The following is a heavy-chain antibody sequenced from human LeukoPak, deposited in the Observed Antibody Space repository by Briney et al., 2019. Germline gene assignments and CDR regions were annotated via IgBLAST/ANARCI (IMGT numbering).Heavy chain of an antibody. Sequence: PSETLSLTCAAYGGSFSGYYWSWIRQPPGKGLEWIGEINHSGSTNYNPSLKSRVTISVDTSKNQFSLKLSSVTAADTAVYYCARHLSYYDILTGYSYYFDYWGQGTLVTVSS. CDR2: INHSGST. J-gene: IGHJ4*02. CDR3: ARHLSYYDILTGYSYYFDY. CDR1: GGSFSGYY. D-gene: IGHD3-9*01. V-gene: IGHV4-34*01.